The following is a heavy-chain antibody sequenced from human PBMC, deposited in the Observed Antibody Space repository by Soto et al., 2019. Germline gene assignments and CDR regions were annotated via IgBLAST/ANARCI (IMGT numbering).Heavy chain of an antibody. CDR1: GFSLSSLGLG. CDR3: AHRAYYYGSGSYYTH. Sequence: SGPTLVNPTQTLTLTFSFSGFSLSSLGLGVGWIRQPPGKALEWLALIYWDDDKRYRPSLKSRLTIVKDTSKNLVILIMTNMDPEDTATYYCAHRAYYYGSGSYYTHWGQGILVTVSS. V-gene: IGHV2-5*02. CDR2: IYWDDDK. D-gene: IGHD3-10*01. J-gene: IGHJ4*02.